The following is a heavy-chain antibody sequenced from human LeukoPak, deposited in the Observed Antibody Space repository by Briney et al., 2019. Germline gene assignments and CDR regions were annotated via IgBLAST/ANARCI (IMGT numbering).Heavy chain of an antibody. J-gene: IGHJ4*02. V-gene: IGHV3-23*01. CDR2: SSDSGGST. D-gene: IGHD3-22*01. CDR1: GFTFSSYA. Sequence: GGSLRLSCVASGFTFSSYAMSWVRQAPGKGLEWVSASSDSGGSTYYADSVKGRFTISRDNAKNSLYLQMNSLRAEDTAVYYCARGYDSSVLDYWGQGTLVTVSS. CDR3: ARGYDSSVLDY.